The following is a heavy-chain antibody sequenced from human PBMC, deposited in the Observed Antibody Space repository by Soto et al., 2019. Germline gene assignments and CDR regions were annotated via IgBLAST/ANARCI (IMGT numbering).Heavy chain of an antibody. V-gene: IGHV2-5*02. D-gene: IGHD6-13*01. CDR1: GFSLSTSGVG. J-gene: IGHJ4*02. Sequence: QITLKESGPTLVKPTQTLTLTCTFSGFSLSTSGVGVGWIRQPPGKALEWLALIYWDDDKRYSPSLKSRLTITKDTSKNQVVLTMTNMDPVDTATYYCAHRRLAAAGPSFDYWGQGTLVTVSS. CDR2: IYWDDDK. CDR3: AHRRLAAAGPSFDY.